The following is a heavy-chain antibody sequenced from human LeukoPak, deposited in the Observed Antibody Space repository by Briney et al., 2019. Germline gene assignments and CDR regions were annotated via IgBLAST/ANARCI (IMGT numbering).Heavy chain of an antibody. CDR3: ARADRSLWFGELLHPHMDV. V-gene: IGHV3-48*01. D-gene: IGHD3-10*01. Sequence: GGSLRLSCAASGFTFSSYSMNWVRQAPGKGLEWVSYISSSSSTIYYADSVKGRFTISRDNAKNSLYLQMNSLRAEDTAVYYCARADRSLWFGELLHPHMDVWGQGTTVTVSS. CDR1: GFTFSSYS. J-gene: IGHJ6*02. CDR2: ISSSSSTI.